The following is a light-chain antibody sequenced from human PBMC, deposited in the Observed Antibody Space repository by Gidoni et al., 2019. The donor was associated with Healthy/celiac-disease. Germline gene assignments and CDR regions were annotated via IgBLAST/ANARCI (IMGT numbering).Light chain of an antibody. Sequence: SSELTHDPAVSVALGPTVRIPCQADSLRSYYASWYQQKPGQAPVLVIYGKNNRPSGIADRFSGSSSGNTASVTIAGAQAEDEADYYCNSRDSSGNHLVFGGGTKLTVL. CDR3: NSRDSSGNHLV. V-gene: IGLV3-19*01. CDR2: GKN. J-gene: IGLJ2*01. CDR1: SLRSYY.